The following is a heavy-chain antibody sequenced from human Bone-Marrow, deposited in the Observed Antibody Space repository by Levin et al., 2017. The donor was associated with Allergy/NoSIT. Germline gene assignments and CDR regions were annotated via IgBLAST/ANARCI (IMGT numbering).Heavy chain of an antibody. CDR1: GFTFSSSA. CDR3: AKGGISSAGGIDS. CDR2: ITGSGTT. J-gene: IGHJ4*02. V-gene: IGHV3-23*01. Sequence: GGSPRLSCAASGFTFSSSAMSWVRQAPGTGLEWVSSITGSGTTYYADSVKGRFTISRDTSKNTLSLQMNSLRAEDTAVYYCAKGGISSAGGIDSWGQGTLVTVSS. D-gene: IGHD2/OR15-2a*01.